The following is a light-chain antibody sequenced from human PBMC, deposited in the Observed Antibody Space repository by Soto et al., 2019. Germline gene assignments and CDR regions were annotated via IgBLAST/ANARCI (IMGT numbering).Light chain of an antibody. J-gene: IGKJ1*01. Sequence: EIVMTQSPATLSVSPGERATLSCRASQSVGSNLAWYQQKPGQAPRLLIYGASTRATDIPARFSGSGSGTEFTHTISSLQSEDFAIYFCQQYNNWPPDRTFGQGTKVEIK. CDR1: QSVGSN. V-gene: IGKV3-15*01. CDR3: QQYNNWPPDRT. CDR2: GAS.